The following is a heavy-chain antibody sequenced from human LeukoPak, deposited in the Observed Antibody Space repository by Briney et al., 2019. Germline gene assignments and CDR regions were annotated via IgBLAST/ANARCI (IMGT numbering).Heavy chain of an antibody. CDR2: IYSSAST. CDR1: GGSINSYY. D-gene: IGHD4-23*01. CDR3: ARGGKATVVTM. J-gene: IGHJ4*02. Sequence: SETLSLTCTVSGGSINSYYWSWIRQPAGKGLAWIGRIYSSASTNSNPSLKSRVSMSVDTSKNQFSLKLTSVTAADTAVYYCARGGKATVVTMWGQGILVTVSS. V-gene: IGHV4-4*07.